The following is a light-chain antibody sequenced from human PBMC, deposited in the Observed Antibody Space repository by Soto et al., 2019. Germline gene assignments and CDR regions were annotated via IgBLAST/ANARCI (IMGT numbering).Light chain of an antibody. CDR1: SSDVGGYNY. V-gene: IGLV2-8*01. CDR2: EVY. CDR3: SSYVGTNSYV. J-gene: IGLJ1*01. Sequence: QSALTQPPSASGXPGXSVTISCTGTSSDVGGYNYVSWYQHHPGKAPKLIIYEVYKRPSGVPDRFSGSKFGNTAALTVSGLQAEDEADYYCSSYVGTNSYVFGAGTKVTVL.